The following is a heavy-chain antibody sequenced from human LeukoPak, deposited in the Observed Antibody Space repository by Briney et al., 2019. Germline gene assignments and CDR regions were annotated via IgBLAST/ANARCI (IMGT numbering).Heavy chain of an antibody. CDR1: GGTFSSYT. CDR2: MIPILGIA. J-gene: IGHJ4*02. D-gene: IGHD2-15*01. Sequence: ASVKVSCKASGGTFSSYTISWVRQAPGQRLEWMGGMIPILGIANYAQKFQGRVTITKDKSTSTAYMELSSLRSEDTAVYYCARGRYCSGGSCSPDFDYWGQGTLVTVSS. V-gene: IGHV1-69*10. CDR3: ARGRYCSGGSCSPDFDY.